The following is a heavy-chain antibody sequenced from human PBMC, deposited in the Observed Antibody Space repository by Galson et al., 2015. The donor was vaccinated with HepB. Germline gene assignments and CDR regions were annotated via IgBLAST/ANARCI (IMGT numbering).Heavy chain of an antibody. CDR2: INPNSGGT. CDR3: ARGGAVAGWSQNWFDP. Sequence: SVTVSCKASGYTFNGYYMHWVRQAPGKGLEWMGWINPNSGGTKYAQKFQGWVTMTRDTSISTAYMELSRLRSDDTAVYYCARGGAVAGWSQNWFDPWGQGTPVTVSS. V-gene: IGHV1-2*04. CDR1: GYTFNGYY. J-gene: IGHJ5*02. D-gene: IGHD6-19*01.